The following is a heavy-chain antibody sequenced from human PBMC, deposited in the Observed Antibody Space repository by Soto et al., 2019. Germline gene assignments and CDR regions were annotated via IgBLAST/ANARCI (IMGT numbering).Heavy chain of an antibody. V-gene: IGHV3-64D*06. CDR1: GFTFSNYA. CDR3: VKGNQLLRYYFEF. D-gene: IGHD2-15*01. CDR2: ITSDGDST. J-gene: IGHJ4*01. Sequence: GSLRLSCSVSGFTFSNYAMHWVRQAPGKGLEYVSGITSDGDSTWHADSVKDRFTISRDNSKNALFLQMSSLRVEDTAIYFCVKGNQLLRYYFEFWGPGTLVTVSS.